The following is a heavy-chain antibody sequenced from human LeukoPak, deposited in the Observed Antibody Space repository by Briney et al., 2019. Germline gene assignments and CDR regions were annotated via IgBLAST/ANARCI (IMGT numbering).Heavy chain of an antibody. D-gene: IGHD3-9*01. V-gene: IGHV3-48*02. CDR2: ISSSSSTI. J-gene: IGHJ4*02. Sequence: QPGGSLRLSCAASGFTFSSYSMNWVRQAPGKGLEWVSYISSSSSTIYYADSVKGRFTISRDNAKNSLYLQMNSLRDEDTAVYYCARDKGGILTGYRFTFDYWGQGTPVTVSS. CDR3: ARDKGGILTGYRFTFDY. CDR1: GFTFSSYS.